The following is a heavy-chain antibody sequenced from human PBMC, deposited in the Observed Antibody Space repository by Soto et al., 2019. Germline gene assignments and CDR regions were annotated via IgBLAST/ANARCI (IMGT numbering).Heavy chain of an antibody. CDR1: GFIFSIYA. CDR3: AKDPTSYDSSAQFDS. J-gene: IGHJ4*02. D-gene: IGHD3-22*01. Sequence: GGSLRLSCAASGFIFSIYAMSWVRQAPGKGLEWVSGISGGGGSTYYADSVKGRFTISRDNSKNTLYLQMNSLRVEDTAVYYCAKDPTSYDSSAQFDSWGQGTLVTVSS. CDR2: ISGGGGST. V-gene: IGHV3-23*01.